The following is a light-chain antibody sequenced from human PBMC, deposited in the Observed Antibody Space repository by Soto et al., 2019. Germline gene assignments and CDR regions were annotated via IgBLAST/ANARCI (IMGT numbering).Light chain of an antibody. J-gene: IGKJ5*01. CDR2: LGS. CDR1: QSLLHSNGYNY. CDR3: MQGRQTPIT. V-gene: IGKV2-28*01. Sequence: DIVMTQSPLSLPVTPGEPASISCRSSQSLLHSNGYNYLDWYLQKPGQSPQLLIYLGSNRASGVPDRFSGSGSGTDFTLKISRVEAEDVGVYFCMQGRQTPITFGQGTRLEIK.